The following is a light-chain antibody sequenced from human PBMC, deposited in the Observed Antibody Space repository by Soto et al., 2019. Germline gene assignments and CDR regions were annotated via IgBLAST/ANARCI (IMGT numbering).Light chain of an antibody. V-gene: IGKV1-5*01. CDR3: QQYDTYWT. CDR2: DAS. CDR1: QSISSW. J-gene: IGKJ1*01. Sequence: DVHMTRAPSTLSASVGDRVTITCRASQSISSWLAWYQQKPGKAPKLLIYDASSLESGVPSRFSGSGSGTEFTLTINSLQPDDFATYYCQQYDTYWTFGQGTKVDIK.